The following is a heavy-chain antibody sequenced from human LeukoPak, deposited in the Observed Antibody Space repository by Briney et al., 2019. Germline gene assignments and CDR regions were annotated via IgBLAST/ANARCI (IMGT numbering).Heavy chain of an antibody. CDR1: GFTFSSNW. CDR2: IKPDGSAE. V-gene: IGHV3-7*03. Sequence: GGSLRLSCATSGFTFSSNWMSWVRHVPGRGLDWVANIKPDGSAEYYAASVKGRFTVSRDNAENSLYLQMNSLRVEDTAVYYCARSQNYYGSGDYWSPGTLVTVSS. CDR3: ARSQNYYGSGDY. J-gene: IGHJ4*02. D-gene: IGHD3-10*01.